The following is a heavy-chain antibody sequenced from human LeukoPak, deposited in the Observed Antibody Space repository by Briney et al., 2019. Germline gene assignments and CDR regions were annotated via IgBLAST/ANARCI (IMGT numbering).Heavy chain of an antibody. CDR3: AKEGSSGWTDAFDI. J-gene: IGHJ3*02. CDR2: IRYDGSNK. D-gene: IGHD6-19*01. CDR1: GFTFSSYG. Sequence: PGGSLRLSCAASGFTFSSYGMHWVRQAPGKGLEWVAFIRYDGSNKYYADSVKGRFTISRDSSKNTLYLQMNSLRAEDTAVYYCAKEGSSGWTDAFDIWGQGTMVTVSS. V-gene: IGHV3-30*02.